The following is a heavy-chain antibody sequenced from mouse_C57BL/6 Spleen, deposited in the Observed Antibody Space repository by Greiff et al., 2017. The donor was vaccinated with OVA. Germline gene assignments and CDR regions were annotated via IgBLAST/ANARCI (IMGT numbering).Heavy chain of an antibody. Sequence: VQLQQSGAELVRPGTSVKVSCKASGYAFTNYLIEWVKQRPGQGLGWIGVINPGSGGTNYKEKFKGKATLTADKSSSTAYMQLSSLTSEDSAVYFCARSAITTVSTFAYWGQGTLVTVSA. V-gene: IGHV1-54*01. CDR3: ARSAITTVSTFAY. D-gene: IGHD1-1*01. CDR2: INPGSGGT. J-gene: IGHJ3*01. CDR1: GYAFTNYL.